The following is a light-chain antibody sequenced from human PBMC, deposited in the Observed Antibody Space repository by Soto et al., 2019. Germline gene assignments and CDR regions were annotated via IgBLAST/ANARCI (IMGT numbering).Light chain of an antibody. CDR2: DVS. V-gene: IGLV2-14*01. Sequence: QCALTQPASVSGSPGQSITISCTGTSSDVGGYNYVSWYQQHAGKAPKLMIYDVSNRPSGVSNRFSGSKSGNTASLTISGLQAEDEADYYCSSYTSSSIPYVFGTGTKVTVL. J-gene: IGLJ1*01. CDR3: SSYTSSSIPYV. CDR1: SSDVGGYNY.